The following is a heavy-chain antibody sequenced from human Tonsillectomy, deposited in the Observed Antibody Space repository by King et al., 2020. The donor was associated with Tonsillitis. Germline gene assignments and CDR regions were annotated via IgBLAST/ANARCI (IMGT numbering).Heavy chain of an antibody. CDR1: GFTFGDYA. V-gene: IGHV3-49*04. D-gene: IGHD6-19*01. CDR3: TSAMGFYSSGWYYYYYYYMDV. Sequence: VQLVESGGGLVQPGRSLRLSCTASGFTFGDYAMSWVRQAPGKGLEWVGFIRSKAYGGTTEYAASVKGRFTISRDDSKSIAYLQMNSLKTEDTAVYYCTSAMGFYSSGWYYYYYYYMDVWGKGTTVTVSS. J-gene: IGHJ6*03. CDR2: IRSKAYGGTT.